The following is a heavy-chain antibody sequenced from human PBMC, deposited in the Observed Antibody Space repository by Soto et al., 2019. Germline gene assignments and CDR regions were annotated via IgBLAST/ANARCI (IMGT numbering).Heavy chain of an antibody. CDR1: GFTFSGYA. J-gene: IGHJ4*02. Sequence: QVHLVKSGGGVVQPGRSLRLSCAASGFTFSGYAMHGVRQAPGKGLEWVAVISYDGSKTYHADSVKGRFTISRDNSKNTLYLQMNSLRAEDTAVYYCATENKNWELLYWGQGTLVTVSS. D-gene: IGHD1-26*01. V-gene: IGHV3-30-3*01. CDR2: ISYDGSKT. CDR3: ATENKNWELLY.